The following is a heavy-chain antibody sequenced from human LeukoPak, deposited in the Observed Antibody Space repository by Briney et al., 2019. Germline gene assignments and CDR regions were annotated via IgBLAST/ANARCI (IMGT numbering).Heavy chain of an antibody. CDR3: ARIGYYYDSSGYYGGKGGELDY. CDR1: GFTFSSYA. V-gene: IGHV3-7*01. Sequence: GGSLRLSCAASGFTFSSYAMRWVRQAAGKGLEWVANIKQDGSEKYYVDSVKGRFTISRDNAKNSLYLQMNSLRAEDTAVYYCARIGYYYDSSGYYGGKGGELDYWGQGTLVTVSS. D-gene: IGHD3-22*01. CDR2: IKQDGSEK. J-gene: IGHJ4*02.